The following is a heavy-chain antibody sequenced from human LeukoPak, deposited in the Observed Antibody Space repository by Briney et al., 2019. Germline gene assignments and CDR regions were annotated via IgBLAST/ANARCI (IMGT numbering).Heavy chain of an antibody. Sequence: ASVKVSCKASGYTFTSYGISWVRQAPGQGLEWMGWISAYNGNTNYAQKLQGRVTMTTDTSMSTAYMELRSLRSDDTAVYYCARVPPYCSGGSCYPYYFDYWGQGTLVTVSS. V-gene: IGHV1-18*01. CDR3: ARVPPYCSGGSCYPYYFDY. D-gene: IGHD2-15*01. CDR2: ISAYNGNT. CDR1: GYTFTSYG. J-gene: IGHJ4*02.